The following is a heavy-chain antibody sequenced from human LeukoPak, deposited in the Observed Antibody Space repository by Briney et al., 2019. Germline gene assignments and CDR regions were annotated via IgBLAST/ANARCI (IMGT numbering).Heavy chain of an antibody. CDR2: ISGSGGST. CDR1: GFTLSSYA. J-gene: IGHJ5*02. CDR3: AKVGAAAGRVNP. D-gene: IGHD6-13*01. V-gene: IGHV3-23*01. Sequence: GGSLRLSCAASGFTLSSYAMSWVRQAPGKGLEWVSAISGSGGSTYYADSVKGRFTISRDNSKNTLYLQMNSLRAEDTAVYYCAKVGAAAGRVNPWGQGTLVTVSS.